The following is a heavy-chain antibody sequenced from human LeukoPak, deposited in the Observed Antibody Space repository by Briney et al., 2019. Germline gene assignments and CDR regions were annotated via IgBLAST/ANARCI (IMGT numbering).Heavy chain of an antibody. J-gene: IGHJ4*02. D-gene: IGHD1-20*01. V-gene: IGHV6-1*01. Sequence: SQTLSLTCAISGDSVSSNSAIWNWIRQSPSRGLEWLGRTYYRSKWYNDYAVSVKSRITTNPDTSTNQLSLQLNSVTPEDTATYYCVRGGAIRVTGMTPFDYWGQGTLVTVSS. CDR2: TYYRSKWYN. CDR1: GDSVSSNSAI. CDR3: VRGGAIRVTGMTPFDY.